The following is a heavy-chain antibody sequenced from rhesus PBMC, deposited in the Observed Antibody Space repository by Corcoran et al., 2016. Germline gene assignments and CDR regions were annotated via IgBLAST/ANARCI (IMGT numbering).Heavy chain of an antibody. CDR1: GGSISPNY. J-gene: IGHJ4*01. CDR2: IFASDGRT. Sequence: QLQLQESGPGLVKPSETLSLTCAVSGGSISPNYWSWIRQPPVKGLEWLGRIFASDGRTDYNPSLKTRIYISADTSKNQFSLNLNSVTAADTAVYYCARARSFTYYFDSWGQGVLVTVSS. CDR3: ARARSFTYYFDS. V-gene: IGHV4-173*01. D-gene: IGHD1-38*01.